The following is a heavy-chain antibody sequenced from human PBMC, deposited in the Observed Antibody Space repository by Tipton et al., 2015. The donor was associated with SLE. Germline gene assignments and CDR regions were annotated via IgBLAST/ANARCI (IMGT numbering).Heavy chain of an antibody. CDR1: GGAFSEYY. CDR3: AREPVYYFYYMDV. CDR2: INHSGST. Sequence: TLSLTCAVSGGAFSEYYWSWIRQTPGRGLEWIGEINHSGSTNYNPSLKSRVTISVDTSKNQFSLKLSSVTAADTAVYYCAREPVYYFYYMDVWGKGTTVTVSS. V-gene: IGHV4-34*01. J-gene: IGHJ6*03.